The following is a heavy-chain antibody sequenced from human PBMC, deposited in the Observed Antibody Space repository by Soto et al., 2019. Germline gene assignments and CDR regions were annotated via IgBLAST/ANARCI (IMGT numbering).Heavy chain of an antibody. D-gene: IGHD2-21*02. Sequence: PGGSLRLSCAASGFTFSSYAMSWVRQAPGKGLEWVSAISGSGGSTYYADSVKGRFTISRDNSKNTLYLQMNSLRAEDTAVYYCAKDLYSVVVTAPGYWGQGTLVTVSS. CDR1: GFTFSSYA. J-gene: IGHJ4*02. CDR3: AKDLYSVVVTAPGY. CDR2: ISGSGGST. V-gene: IGHV3-23*01.